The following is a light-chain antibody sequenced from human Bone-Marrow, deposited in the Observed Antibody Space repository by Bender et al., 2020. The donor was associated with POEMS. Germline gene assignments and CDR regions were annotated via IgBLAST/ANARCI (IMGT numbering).Light chain of an antibody. CDR2: KDN. J-gene: IGLJ1*01. CDR1: ALPNQY. CDR3: QSADINGTYYV. V-gene: IGLV3-25*03. Sequence: SYELTQPPALSVSPGQTARITCSGDALPNQYAYWYQQKPGQAPLVLIHKDNERPSGIPARFSGSSSGATVTLTISGVQAEDEADYYCQSADINGTYYVFGPGTKVTVL.